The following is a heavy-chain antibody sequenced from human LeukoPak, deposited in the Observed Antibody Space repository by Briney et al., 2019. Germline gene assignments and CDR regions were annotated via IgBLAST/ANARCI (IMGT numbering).Heavy chain of an antibody. D-gene: IGHD3-22*01. CDR1: GGSISSGSYY. CDR2: VFASGST. J-gene: IGHJ6*03. CDR3: ARSRRSYFYDSRGFYPYYYYYMDV. V-gene: IGHV4-61*02. Sequence: SETLSPTCTVSGGSISSGSYYWSWIRQPAGKGPEWIGRVFASGSTNYNPSLKSRLTISMDTSKNQLSLKLRSVTAADTAVYYCARSRRSYFYDSRGFYPYYYYYMDVWGKGTTVTVSS.